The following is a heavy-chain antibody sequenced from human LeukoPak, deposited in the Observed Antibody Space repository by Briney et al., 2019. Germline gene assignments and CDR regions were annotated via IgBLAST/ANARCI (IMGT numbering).Heavy chain of an antibody. V-gene: IGHV3-15*01. J-gene: IGHJ6*02. CDR1: GFTFSSYA. Sequence: PGGSLRLSCAASGFTFSSYAMSWVRQAPGKGLEWVGRIKSKTDGGTTDYAAPVKGRFTISRDDSKNTLYLQMNSLKTEDTAVYYCTTDLIFGVVIGYYGMDVWGQGTTVTVSS. CDR3: TTDLIFGVVIGYYGMDV. CDR2: IKSKTDGGTT. D-gene: IGHD3-3*01.